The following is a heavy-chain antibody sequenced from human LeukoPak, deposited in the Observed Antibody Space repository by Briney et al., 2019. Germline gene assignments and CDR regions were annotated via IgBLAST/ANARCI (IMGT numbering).Heavy chain of an antibody. D-gene: IGHD3-10*01. CDR3: ARGWFGELDYGMDV. CDR1: GYTFTSYG. V-gene: IGHV1-18*01. J-gene: IGHJ6*02. CDR2: ISAYNGNT. Sequence: ASVKVSCKASGYTFTSYGISWVRQSPGQGLEWMGWISAYNGNTNYAQKLQGRVTMTTDTSTSTAYMELRSLRSDDTAVYYCARGWFGELDYGMDVWGQGTTVTVSS.